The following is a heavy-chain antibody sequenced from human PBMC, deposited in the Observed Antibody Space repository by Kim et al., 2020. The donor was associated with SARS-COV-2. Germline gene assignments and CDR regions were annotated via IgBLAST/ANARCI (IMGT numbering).Heavy chain of an antibody. CDR3: ATFPLSYYDSSGPKEGFDY. D-gene: IGHD3-22*01. CDR2: IYYSGST. CDR1: DGSISSSSYY. J-gene: IGHJ4*02. V-gene: IGHV4-39*01. Sequence: SETLSLTCTVSDGSISSSSYYWGWIRQPPGKGLEWIGSIYYSGSTYYNPSLKSRVTISVDTSKNQFSLKLSSVTAADTAVYYCATFPLSYYDSSGPKEGFDYWGQGTLVTVSS.